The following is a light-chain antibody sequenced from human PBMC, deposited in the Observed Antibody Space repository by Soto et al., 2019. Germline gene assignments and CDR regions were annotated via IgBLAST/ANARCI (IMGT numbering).Light chain of an antibody. CDR2: VAS. CDR1: QSISSY. J-gene: IGKJ3*01. Sequence: DIQMTQSPSSLSASVGDRVIITCRASQSISSYLYWYQEKPGKAPKLLIYVASSLQSGVPSRVSGSGSGTEFTLTIRSLQPDDFATYYWQQSYITPFAFGPGTTVDIK. CDR3: QQSYITPFA. V-gene: IGKV1-39*01.